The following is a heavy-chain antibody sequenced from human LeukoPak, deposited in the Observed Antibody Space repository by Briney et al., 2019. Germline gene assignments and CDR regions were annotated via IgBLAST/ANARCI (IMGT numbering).Heavy chain of an antibody. D-gene: IGHD2-2*01. Sequence: ASVKVSCKASGYTFTGYYMHWVRQAPGQGLEWMGWINPNSGGTNYAQKFQGRVTMTRDTSISTAYMELSWLRSDDTAVYYCAREVLDISNCSSTSCYPAENWFDPWGQGTLVTVSS. CDR3: AREVLDISNCSSTSCYPAENWFDP. CDR1: GYTFTGYY. J-gene: IGHJ5*02. V-gene: IGHV1-2*02. CDR2: INPNSGGT.